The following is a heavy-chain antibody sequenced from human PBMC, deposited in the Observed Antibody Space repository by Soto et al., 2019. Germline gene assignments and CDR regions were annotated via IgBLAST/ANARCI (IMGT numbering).Heavy chain of an antibody. V-gene: IGHV1-69*13. CDR1: GGTFSSYA. J-gene: IGHJ4*02. D-gene: IGHD3-22*01. Sequence: SVKVSCKASGGTFSSYAISWLRQAPGQGLEWMGGIIPIFGTANYAQEFQGRVTITADESTSTAYMELSSLRSEDTAVYYCASFSGYYPGHPDYWGQGTLVTVSS. CDR3: ASFSGYYPGHPDY. CDR2: IIPIFGTA.